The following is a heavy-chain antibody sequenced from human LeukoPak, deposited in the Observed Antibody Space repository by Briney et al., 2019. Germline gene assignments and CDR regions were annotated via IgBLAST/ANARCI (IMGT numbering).Heavy chain of an antibody. CDR2: ISWNSGSI. Sequence: GGSLRLSCAASGFTFDDYAMHWVRQAPGKGLEWVSGISWNSGSIGYADSVKGRFTISRDNAKNSLYLQMNSLRAEDTALYYCAKVGYDYVWGSHYFDYWGQGTLVTVFS. CDR1: GFTFDDYA. CDR3: AKVGYDYVWGSHYFDY. V-gene: IGHV3-9*01. D-gene: IGHD3-16*01. J-gene: IGHJ4*02.